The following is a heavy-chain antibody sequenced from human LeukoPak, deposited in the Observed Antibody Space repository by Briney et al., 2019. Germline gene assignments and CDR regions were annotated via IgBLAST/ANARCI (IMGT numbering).Heavy chain of an antibody. V-gene: IGHV4-38-2*02. Sequence: SETLSLTCTVSGYSISSGYYWAWIRQPPGKGLEWIGNIYYVGSTYYNPSLNSRVTISVDTSKNQFSLKLNSVTAADTAIYYCARASHLGYFDYWGQGTLVTVSS. CDR2: IYYVGST. CDR1: GYSISSGYY. D-gene: IGHD2-2*01. CDR3: ARASHLGYFDY. J-gene: IGHJ4*02.